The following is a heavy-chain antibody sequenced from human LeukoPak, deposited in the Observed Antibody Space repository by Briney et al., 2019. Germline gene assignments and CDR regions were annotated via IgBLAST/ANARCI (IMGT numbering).Heavy chain of an antibody. Sequence: PGGSLRLSCAVSGFTSSSYWISWVRQAPGKGLEWVANIKPDGSEKYYADSVKGRFTISRDNAKNTLYLQMNSLRAEDTAVYYCAREKYYYDGSGSWYFDLWGRGTLVTVSS. CDR1: GFTSSSYW. V-gene: IGHV3-7*03. D-gene: IGHD3-22*01. J-gene: IGHJ2*01. CDR2: IKPDGSEK. CDR3: AREKYYYDGSGSWYFDL.